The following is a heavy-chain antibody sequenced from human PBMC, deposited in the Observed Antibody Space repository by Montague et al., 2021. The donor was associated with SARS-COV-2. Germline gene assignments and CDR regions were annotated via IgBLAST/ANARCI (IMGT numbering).Heavy chain of an antibody. CDR1: FASVVVEL. J-gene: IGHJ6*02. V-gene: IGHV4-59*02. Sequence: SETLSLTCSETFASVVVELRRRTEQHTAELLSPPGYIYHSGRNKNNSSLKSRVTISVDTSKNQVSLNLSSVTAADTAVYFRARADRRSPDTTHLYYYKGMDLWGQGTTVTVSS. CDR2: IYHSGRN. CDR3: ARADRRSPDTTHLYYYKGMDL. D-gene: IGHD2-15*01.